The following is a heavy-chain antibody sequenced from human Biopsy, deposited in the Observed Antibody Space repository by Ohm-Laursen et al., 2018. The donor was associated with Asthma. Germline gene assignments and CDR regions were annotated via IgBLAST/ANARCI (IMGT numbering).Heavy chain of an antibody. Sequence: ESSVKVSCKASGYTFIGYHIHWVRQAPGQGLEWMGRINPNSGGTNYAQKFQGRVTMTSDTSISTAYMELSRLRSDDTALYYCARGQKSPGDRWFDPRGQGALVTVSS. CDR2: INPNSGGT. D-gene: IGHD7-27*01. CDR1: GYTFIGYH. J-gene: IGHJ5*02. V-gene: IGHV1-2*06. CDR3: ARGQKSPGDRWFDP.